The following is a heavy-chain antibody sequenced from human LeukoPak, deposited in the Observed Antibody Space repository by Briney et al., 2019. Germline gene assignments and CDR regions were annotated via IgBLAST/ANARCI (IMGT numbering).Heavy chain of an antibody. CDR2: ISIGGDS. J-gene: IGHJ4*02. CDR3: ARGGPLGF. CDR1: GFIVSGSY. Sequence: PGGSLRLSCAASGFIVSGSYMYWVRQTPGKGLEWVSTISIGGDSYHADSVKPRFTISRDNSKNTLFLQMSSLRSEDTAVYYCARGGPLGFWGQGTLVTVSS. V-gene: IGHV3-66*01.